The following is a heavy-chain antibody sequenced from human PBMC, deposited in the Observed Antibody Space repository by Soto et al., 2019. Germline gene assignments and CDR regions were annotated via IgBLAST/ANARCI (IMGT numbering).Heavy chain of an antibody. CDR1: GYTFTSYG. J-gene: IGHJ4*02. CDR2: ISAYNGNT. D-gene: IGHD3-22*01. CDR3: ARDLTYYYDSSGYYYGVPFDY. Sequence: ASVKVSFKASGYTFTSYGIIWVRQAPGQGLEWMGWISAYNGNTNYAQKLQGRVTMTTDTSTSTAYMELRSLRSDDTAVYYCARDLTYYYDSSGYYYGVPFDYWGQGTLVTVSS. V-gene: IGHV1-18*01.